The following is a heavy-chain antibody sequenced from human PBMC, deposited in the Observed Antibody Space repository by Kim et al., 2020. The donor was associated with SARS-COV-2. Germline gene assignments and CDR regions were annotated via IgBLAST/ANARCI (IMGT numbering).Heavy chain of an antibody. Sequence: DSVKGRFTISRDNAKNSLYLQMSSLRVEDTAVYSCAKPRAAIGAGAFDIWGQGTMVTVSS. J-gene: IGHJ3*02. V-gene: IGHV3-7*01. CDR3: AKPRAAIGAGAFDI. D-gene: IGHD3-10*01.